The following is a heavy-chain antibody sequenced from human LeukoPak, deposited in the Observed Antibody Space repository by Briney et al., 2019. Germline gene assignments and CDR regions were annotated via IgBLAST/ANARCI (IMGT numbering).Heavy chain of an antibody. CDR3: AREGYDFWSGYYSYYFDY. D-gene: IGHD3-3*01. V-gene: IGHV3-7*01. CDR1: GFIFSRYW. Sequence: PGGSLRLSCAASGFIFSRYWMTWVRQAPGKGLEWVASIKHDGSEAYYVDSVKGRFTISRDNSKNTLYLQMNSLRAEDTAVYYCAREGYDFWSGYYSYYFDYWGQGTLVTVSS. CDR2: IKHDGSEA. J-gene: IGHJ4*02.